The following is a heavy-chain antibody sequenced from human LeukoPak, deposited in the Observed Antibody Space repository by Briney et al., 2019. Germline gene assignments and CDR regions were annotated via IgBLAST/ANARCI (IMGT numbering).Heavy chain of an antibody. V-gene: IGHV3-30*03. CDR1: GFTFSSYG. Sequence: GRSLRLSCAASGFTFSSYGMHWVRRAPGKGLEWVAVISYDGSNKYYADSVKGRFTISRDNSKNTLYLQMNSLRSEDTAVYYCARGMGLYDSSGYGPWGQGTLVTVSS. CDR3: ARGMGLYDSSGYGP. J-gene: IGHJ4*02. D-gene: IGHD3-22*01. CDR2: ISYDGSNK.